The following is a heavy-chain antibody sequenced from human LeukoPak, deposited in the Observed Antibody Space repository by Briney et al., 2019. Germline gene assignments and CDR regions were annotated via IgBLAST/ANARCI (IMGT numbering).Heavy chain of an antibody. J-gene: IGHJ5*02. CDR1: GGSFSGYY. D-gene: IGHD3-10*01. Sequence: PSETLSLTCAVYGGSFSGYYWSWIRQPPGKGLEWIGEINHSGSTNYNPSLKSRVTISVDTSKTQFSLKLSSVTAADTAVYYCAIVLRAGWFDPWGQGTLVTVSS. CDR2: INHSGST. V-gene: IGHV4-34*01. CDR3: AIVLRAGWFDP.